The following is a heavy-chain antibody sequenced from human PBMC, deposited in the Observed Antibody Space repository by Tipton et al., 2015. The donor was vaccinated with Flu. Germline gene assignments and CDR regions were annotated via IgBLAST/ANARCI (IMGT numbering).Heavy chain of an antibody. CDR3: ARGGGGDPRGLDV. D-gene: IGHD2-21*02. CDR2: ISKNSVNT. Sequence: QVQLVQSGAEVKKPGASVKVSCKASGYTFSIYDISWVRQAPGQGLEWMGWISKNSVNTNYAQKFQGRLTLTTDTSTNIAYMELRSLTSGDTAVYYCARGGGGDPRGLDVWGHGTTVTVSS. CDR1: GYTFSIYD. V-gene: IGHV1-18*04. J-gene: IGHJ6*02.